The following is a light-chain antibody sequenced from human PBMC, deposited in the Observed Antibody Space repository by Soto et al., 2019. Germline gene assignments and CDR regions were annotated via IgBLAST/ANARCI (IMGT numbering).Light chain of an antibody. J-gene: IGKJ2*01. V-gene: IGKV1-5*01. CDR1: QSITGW. CDR2: AAS. Sequence: DIQMTQSPSTLSASIGDRVTITCRASQSITGWLAWYQQKPGKAPKLLIYAASTLQSGVPSRFSGSGSGTEFTLTISSLQPEDFATYYCQQLNSYPYTFGQGTKLEIK. CDR3: QQLNSYPYT.